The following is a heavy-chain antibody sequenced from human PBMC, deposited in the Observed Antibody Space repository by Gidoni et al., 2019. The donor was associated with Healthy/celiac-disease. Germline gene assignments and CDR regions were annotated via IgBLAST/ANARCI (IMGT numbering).Heavy chain of an antibody. D-gene: IGHD3-3*01. J-gene: IGHJ6*02. CDR1: GGSFSGYY. Sequence: QVQLQQWGAGLLKPSETLSLTCAVYGGSFSGYYWSWIRQPPGKGLEWIGEINHSGSTNYNPSLKSRVTISVDTSKNQFSLKLSSVTAADTAVYYCARALDTIFGVVAYYYGMDVWGQGTTVTVSS. CDR2: INHSGST. V-gene: IGHV4-34*01. CDR3: ARALDTIFGVVAYYYGMDV.